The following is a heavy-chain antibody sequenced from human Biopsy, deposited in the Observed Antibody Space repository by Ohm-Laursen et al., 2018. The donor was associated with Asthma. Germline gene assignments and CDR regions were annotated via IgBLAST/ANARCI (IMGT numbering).Heavy chain of an antibody. CDR3: ARTHERWTSIQDDALDI. CDR1: RFTYE. J-gene: IGHJ3*02. V-gene: IGHV3-30*03. Sequence: SLRLSCTASRFTYEMHWVRQAPGKGLEWVAVISYDGGNKFYGDSVKGRFTLSRDNSRNTLYLQMNSLRVEDTAIYYCARTHERWTSIQDDALDIWGQGTMVIISS. CDR2: ISYDGGNK. D-gene: IGHD4-23*01.